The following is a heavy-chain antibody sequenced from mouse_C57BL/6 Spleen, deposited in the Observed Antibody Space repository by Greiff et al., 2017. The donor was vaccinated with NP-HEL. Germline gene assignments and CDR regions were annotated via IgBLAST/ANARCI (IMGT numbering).Heavy chain of an antibody. Sequence: EVQLVESGGGLVQPGGSLKLSCAASGFTFSDYYMYWVRQTPEKRLEWVAYISNGGGSTYYPDTVKGRFTISRDNAKNTLYLQMSRLKSEDTAMYYCARHDGSLFDYWGQGTTLTVSS. CDR1: GFTFSDYY. CDR2: ISNGGGST. CDR3: ARHDGSLFDY. J-gene: IGHJ2*01. D-gene: IGHD2-3*01. V-gene: IGHV5-12*01.